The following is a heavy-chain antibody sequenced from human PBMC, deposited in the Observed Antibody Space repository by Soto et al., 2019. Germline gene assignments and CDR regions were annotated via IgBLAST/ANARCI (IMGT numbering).Heavy chain of an antibody. V-gene: IGHV3-23*01. D-gene: IGHD6-19*01. Sequence: EVQLLESGGGLVQPGGSLRLSCAASGFTFSSYAMSWVRQAPGKGLEWVSAISGSGGSTYYADSVKGRFTISRDNSKYTLYLQMNSLRAEDTAVYYCAKGQQWLVREFDYWGQGTLVTVSS. CDR1: GFTFSSYA. J-gene: IGHJ4*02. CDR2: ISGSGGST. CDR3: AKGQQWLVREFDY.